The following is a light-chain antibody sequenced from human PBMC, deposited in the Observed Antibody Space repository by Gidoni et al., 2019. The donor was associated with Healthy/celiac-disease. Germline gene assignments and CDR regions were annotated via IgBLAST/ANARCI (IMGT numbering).Light chain of an antibody. CDR2: DAS. Sequence: EMVLTQSPATLSLSPGERATLSCRASQSVSSYLAWYQQKPGQAPRLLIYDASNRATGIPARFSVSGSGTVFTLTISSLEPEDFAVYYCQQRSNWLLTFGGGTKVEIK. CDR3: QQRSNWLLT. V-gene: IGKV3-11*01. CDR1: QSVSSY. J-gene: IGKJ4*01.